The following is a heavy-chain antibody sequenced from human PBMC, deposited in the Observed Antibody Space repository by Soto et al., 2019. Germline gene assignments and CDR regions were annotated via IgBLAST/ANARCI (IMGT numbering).Heavy chain of an antibody. CDR1: GFTFSSYA. Sequence: EVQLLESGGGLVQPGGSLRLSCAASGFTFSSYAMSWVRQASGKGLEWVSRISDSGGSTYYADSVKGRFTISRDNSKNTRYLQMNRLRAEDTAVYYCAKTIAAGIVYGVDVWGQGTTVTVSS. J-gene: IGHJ6*02. V-gene: IGHV3-23*01. CDR3: AKTIAAGIVYGVDV. CDR2: ISDSGGST. D-gene: IGHD6-13*01.